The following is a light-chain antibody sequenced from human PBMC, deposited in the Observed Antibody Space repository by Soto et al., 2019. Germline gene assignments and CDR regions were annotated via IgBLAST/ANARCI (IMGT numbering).Light chain of an antibody. Sequence: QSALTQPASVSGSPGQSITISCTGTSSDIGAYNYVSWYQQHPGKAPKVMIHNDSSRPSGISNRFSGSKSGNTASLTISGLQAEDEADYSCSSYTTISTVVFGGGTKLTVL. CDR1: SSDIGAYNY. J-gene: IGLJ2*01. CDR3: SSYTTISTVV. V-gene: IGLV2-14*03. CDR2: NDS.